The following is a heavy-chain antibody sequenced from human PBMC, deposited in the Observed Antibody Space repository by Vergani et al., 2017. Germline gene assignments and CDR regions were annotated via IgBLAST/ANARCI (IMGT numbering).Heavy chain of an antibody. V-gene: IGHV4-34*11. CDR2: IYYSGST. Sequence: QVQLQQWGAGLLKPSETLSLTCAVYGGSFSGYYWSWIRQPPGKGLEWIGYIYYSGSTNYNPSLKSRVTISVDTSKNQFSLKLSSVTAADTAVYYCARQYDILTGFVDVWGKGTTVTVSS. D-gene: IGHD3-9*01. CDR1: GGSFSGYY. J-gene: IGHJ6*04. CDR3: ARQYDILTGFVDV.